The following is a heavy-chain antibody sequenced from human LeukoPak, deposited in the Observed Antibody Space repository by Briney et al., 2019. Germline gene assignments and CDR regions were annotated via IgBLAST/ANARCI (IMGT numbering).Heavy chain of an antibody. CDR1: GFTVSSNY. CDR2: IYSGGST. Sequence: GGSLRLSCTASGFTVSSNYISWVRQAPGKGLEWVSVIYSGGSTYYADSVKGRFTISRDNSKNTLYLQMNSLRAEDTAVYYCAREWGYCSSTSCSNWFDPWGQGTLVSVSS. V-gene: IGHV3-66*01. CDR3: AREWGYCSSTSCSNWFDP. J-gene: IGHJ5*02. D-gene: IGHD2-2*01.